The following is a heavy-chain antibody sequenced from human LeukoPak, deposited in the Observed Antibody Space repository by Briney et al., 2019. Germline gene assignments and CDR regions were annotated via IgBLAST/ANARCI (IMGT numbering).Heavy chain of an antibody. CDR3: ARSSSWYLSVDYFDY. J-gene: IGHJ4*02. V-gene: IGHV4-59*01. CDR1: GGSISSYY. CDR2: IYYSGST. D-gene: IGHD6-13*01. Sequence: SETLSLTCTVSGGSISSYYWSWIRQPPGKGLEWIGYIYYSGSTNYNPSLKSRVTISVDTSKNQFSLKLSSVTAADTAVYYCARSSSWYLSVDYFDYWGQGTLVTVSS.